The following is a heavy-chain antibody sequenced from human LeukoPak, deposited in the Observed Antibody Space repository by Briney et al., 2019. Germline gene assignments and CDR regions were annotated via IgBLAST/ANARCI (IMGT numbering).Heavy chain of an antibody. CDR1: GFTFSSYA. V-gene: IGHV3-23*01. CDR3: AKDRIVVVPAASWLDP. D-gene: IGHD2-2*01. Sequence: GASLRLSCAASGFTFSSYAMSWVRQAPGKGLEWVSAISGSGGSTYYADSVKGRFTISRDNSKNTLYLQMNSLRAEDTAVYYCAKDRIVVVPAASWLDPWGQGTLVTVSS. CDR2: ISGSGGST. J-gene: IGHJ5*02.